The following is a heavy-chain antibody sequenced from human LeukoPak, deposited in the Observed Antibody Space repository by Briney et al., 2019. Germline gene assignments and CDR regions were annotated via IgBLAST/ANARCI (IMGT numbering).Heavy chain of an antibody. J-gene: IGHJ6*02. CDR2: ISSSSSTI. CDR3: ARDCSGGSGYSGWGYYYGMDV. Sequence: GGSLRLSCAASGFTFSSYSMNWVRQAPGKGLEWVSYISSSSSTIYYADSVKGRFTISRDNAKNSLGLQMNSLRAEDTAVYYCARDCSGGSGYSGWGYYYGMDVWGQGTTVTVSS. D-gene: IGHD2-15*01. V-gene: IGHV3-48*04. CDR1: GFTFSSYS.